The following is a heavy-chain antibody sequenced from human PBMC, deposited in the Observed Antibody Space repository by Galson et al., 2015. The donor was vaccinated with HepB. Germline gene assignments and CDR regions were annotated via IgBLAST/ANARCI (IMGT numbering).Heavy chain of an antibody. D-gene: IGHD3-22*01. CDR3: ARAGVVVDKKGRYYFDY. V-gene: IGHV3-23*01. CDR2: ISGSGGST. CDR1: GFTFSIYA. Sequence: SLRLSCAASGFTFSIYAMSWVRQAPGQGLEWVSGISGSGGSTYYADTVKGRFTISRDSSKNTLYLQMNSLRAEDTAVYYCARAGVVVDKKGRYYFDYWGQGTLVTVSS. J-gene: IGHJ4*02.